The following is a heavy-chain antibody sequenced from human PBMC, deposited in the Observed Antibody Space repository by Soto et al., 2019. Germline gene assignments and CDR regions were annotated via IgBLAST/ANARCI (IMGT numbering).Heavy chain of an antibody. CDR2: ISGSGGST. CDR1: GFTFISYA. CDR3: AKPGDSSGYIFDY. V-gene: IGHV3-23*01. Sequence: GGSLRLSCAASGFTFISYAMSWVRQAPGKGLEWVSAISGSGGSTYYADSVKGRFTISRDNSKNTLYLQMNSLRAEDTAVYYCAKPGDSSGYIFDYWGQGTLVTVSS. J-gene: IGHJ4*02. D-gene: IGHD3-22*01.